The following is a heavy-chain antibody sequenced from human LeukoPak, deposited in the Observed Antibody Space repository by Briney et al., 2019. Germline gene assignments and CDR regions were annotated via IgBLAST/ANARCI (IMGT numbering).Heavy chain of an antibody. CDR1: GFTFNIYA. CDR3: ARHGQNDGYPLDY. V-gene: IGHV4-59*08. Sequence: GSLRLSCAASGFTFNIYAMSWVRQAPGKGLEWIAYIHYSGSTNYNPPLKSRLTISVDTSKNQLSLKLNSMTDADTAVYYCARHGQNDGYPLDYWGQGTLVSVSS. CDR2: IHYSGST. J-gene: IGHJ4*02. D-gene: IGHD5-24*01.